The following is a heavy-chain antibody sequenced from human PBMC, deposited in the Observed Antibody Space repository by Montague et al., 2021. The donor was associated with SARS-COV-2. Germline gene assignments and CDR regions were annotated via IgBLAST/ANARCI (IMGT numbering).Heavy chain of an antibody. CDR2: ICYSGST. CDR1: GGSISSSSYY. CDR3: ARVGRQQLVRLSGMDV. D-gene: IGHD6-13*01. J-gene: IGHJ6*02. V-gene: IGHV4-39*07. Sequence: SETLSLTCTVSGGSISSSSYYWGWLRQPPGKGLEWIGSICYSGSTYYNPSLKSRVTISVDTSKNQFSLKLSSVTAAGTAVYYCARVGRQQLVRLSGMDVWGQGTTVTVSS.